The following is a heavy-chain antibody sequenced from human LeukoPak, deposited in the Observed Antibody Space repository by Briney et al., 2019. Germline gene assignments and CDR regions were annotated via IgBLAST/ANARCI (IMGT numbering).Heavy chain of an antibody. CDR1: GFTFAHYW. CDR2: IKEDGSDK. J-gene: IGHJ5*01. CDR3: ARLKDAVTIFDC. Sequence: GGSLRLSCIASGFTFAHYWMSWVRQAPGKGLEWVASIKEDGSDKYYVDSVKGRFTIPRDNTKNSLYVQMNSLRAEDTAVYYCARLKDAVTIFDCWGQGILVTVSS. V-gene: IGHV3-7*01. D-gene: IGHD4-17*01.